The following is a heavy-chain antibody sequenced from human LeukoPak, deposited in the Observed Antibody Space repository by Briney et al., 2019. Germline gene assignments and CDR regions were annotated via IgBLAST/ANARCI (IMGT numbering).Heavy chain of an antibody. CDR2: MNPNSGNT. CDR1: GYTFTSYD. Sequence: ASVKVSCKASGYTFTSYDINWVRQATGQGLEWMGWMNPNSGNTGYAQKFQGRVTMTRNTSKSTAYMELSSLRSEDTAVYYCAGGRGMIVSGWFDPWGQGTLVTVSS. J-gene: IGHJ5*02. V-gene: IGHV1-8*01. D-gene: IGHD3-22*01. CDR3: AGGRGMIVSGWFDP.